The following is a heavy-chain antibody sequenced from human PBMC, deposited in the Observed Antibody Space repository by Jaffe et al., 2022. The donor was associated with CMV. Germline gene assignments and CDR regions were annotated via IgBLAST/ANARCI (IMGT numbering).Heavy chain of an antibody. CDR2: ISVNNGNT. J-gene: IGHJ4*02. CDR3: ARDRSHRFAY. V-gene: IGHV1-18*01. CDR1: GYTFTSYG. Sequence: QVQLVQSGAEVKKPGASVKVSCKTSGYTFTSYGISWVRQAPGQGLEWMGWISVNNGNTNYAQNVHDRVTMTTDTSTSTAYMELRSLRSDDTAMYYCARDRSHRFAYWGQGTLVTVPS.